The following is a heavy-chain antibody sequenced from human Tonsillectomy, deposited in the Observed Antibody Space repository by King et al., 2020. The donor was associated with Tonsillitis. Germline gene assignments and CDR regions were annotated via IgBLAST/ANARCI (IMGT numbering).Heavy chain of an antibody. CDR3: ARVPSYYDFWRGYYMDV. Sequence: QLVQSGAEVKKPGASVQVSCKASGYTFSSYGISWVRQAPGQGLEWMGWISGYNGNTKYAQKFQGRVTMTTDTSTTTSTVYMELRSLRSDDTAVYYCARVPSYYDFWRGYYMDVWGKGTTVTVSS. J-gene: IGHJ6*04. CDR2: ISGYNGNT. V-gene: IGHV1-18*01. D-gene: IGHD3-3*01. CDR1: GYTFSSYG.